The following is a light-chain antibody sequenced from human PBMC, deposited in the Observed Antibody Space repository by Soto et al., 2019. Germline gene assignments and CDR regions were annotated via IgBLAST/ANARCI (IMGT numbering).Light chain of an antibody. V-gene: IGLV2-23*02. CDR2: GVN. Sequence: QSALTQPASVSGSPGQSITISCTGTSSDVGSYNLVSWYQQQPGKDPKLMIYGVNKRPSGVSNSFSGSKSGNTASLTISGLQAEDEADYYCCSYAGISTFYVFGTGTKLTVL. CDR3: CSYAGISTFYV. J-gene: IGLJ1*01. CDR1: SSDVGSYNL.